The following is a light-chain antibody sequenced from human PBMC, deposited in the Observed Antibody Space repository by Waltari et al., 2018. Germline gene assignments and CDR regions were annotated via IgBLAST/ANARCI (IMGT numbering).Light chain of an antibody. Sequence: DIQLTQSPSSLSASVGARVTSTCQATQDITTSLSWFQQKPGEAPRLLIYDASTLQPGVPSRFSGTGSATGFSLTITSLQLDDSATYYCQHFHSLPYTFARGTKLHIK. CDR1: QDITTS. CDR3: QHFHSLPYT. J-gene: IGKJ2*01. V-gene: IGKV1-33*01. CDR2: DAS.